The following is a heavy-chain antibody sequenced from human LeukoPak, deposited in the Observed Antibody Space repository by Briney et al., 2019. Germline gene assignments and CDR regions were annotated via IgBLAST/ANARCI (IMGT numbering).Heavy chain of an antibody. V-gene: IGHV3-66*01. Sequence: GGSLRLSCAASGFSVSIKYMSWVRQAPGRGLEGVSVIFSGGSTYYADSVKDRFTIPKDSSKNTVYLQMNSLRAEDTAIYYCARDGYSNRHSSSFAADSWGQGTLVTVSS. CDR1: GFSVSIKY. J-gene: IGHJ4*02. CDR2: IFSGGST. D-gene: IGHD6-13*01. CDR3: ARDGYSNRHSSSFAADS.